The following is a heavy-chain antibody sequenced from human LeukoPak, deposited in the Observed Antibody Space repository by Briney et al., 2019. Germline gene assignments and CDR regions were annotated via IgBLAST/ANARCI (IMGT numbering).Heavy chain of an antibody. CDR2: IIPIFGTA. CDR3: ARAHLRFLEWLPHYYGMDV. CDR1: GGTFSSYA. D-gene: IGHD3-3*01. J-gene: IGHJ6*02. Sequence: SVKVSCTASGGTFSSYAISWVRQAPGQGLEWMGGIIPIFGTANYAQKFQGRVTITADESTSTAYMELSSLRSEDTAVYYCARAHLRFLEWLPHYYGMDVWGQGTTVTVSS. V-gene: IGHV1-69*13.